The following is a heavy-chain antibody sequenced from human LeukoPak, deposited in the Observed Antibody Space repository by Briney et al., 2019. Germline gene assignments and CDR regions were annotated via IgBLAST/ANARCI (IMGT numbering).Heavy chain of an antibody. V-gene: IGHV3-23*01. J-gene: IGHJ4*02. D-gene: IGHD3-3*01. CDR2: ISGSGGST. Sequence: PGGSLRLSCAASGFTFSSYAMSWVRQAPGKGLEWVSAISGSGGSTYYADSVRGRFTISRDNSKNTLYLQMNSLRAEDTAVYYCAKDVFLEWFPSDDYWGQGTLVTVSS. CDR1: GFTFSSYA. CDR3: AKDVFLEWFPSDDY.